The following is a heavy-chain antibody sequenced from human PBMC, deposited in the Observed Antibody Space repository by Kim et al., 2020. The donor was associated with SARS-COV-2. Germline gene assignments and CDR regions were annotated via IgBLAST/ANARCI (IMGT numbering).Heavy chain of an antibody. D-gene: IGHD1-20*01. Sequence: SETLSLTCTVSGGSISSSSYYWGWIRQPPGKGLEWIGSIYYSGSTYYNPSLKSRVTISVDTSKNQFSLKLSSVTAADTAVYYCASIRYNWNYGMDVWGQGTTVTVSS. V-gene: IGHV4-39*01. J-gene: IGHJ6*02. CDR3: ASIRYNWNYGMDV. CDR2: IYYSGST. CDR1: GGSISSSSYY.